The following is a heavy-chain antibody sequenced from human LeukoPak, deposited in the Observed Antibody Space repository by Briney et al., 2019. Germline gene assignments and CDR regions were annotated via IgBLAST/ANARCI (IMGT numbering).Heavy chain of an antibody. CDR2: ISSSSSYI. Sequence: PGGSLRLSCAASGFTFSSYSMNWVRQAPGKGLEWVSSISSSSSYIYYADSVKGRFTISRDNAENSLYLQMNSLRAEDTAVYYCAKVQGAVAGVAYFDYWGQGTLVTVSS. D-gene: IGHD6-19*01. J-gene: IGHJ4*02. CDR1: GFTFSSYS. V-gene: IGHV3-21*01. CDR3: AKVQGAVAGVAYFDY.